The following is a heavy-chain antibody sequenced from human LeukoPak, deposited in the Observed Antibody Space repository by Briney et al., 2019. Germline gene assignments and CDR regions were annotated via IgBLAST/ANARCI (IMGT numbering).Heavy chain of an antibody. CDR2: ISGSGGST. CDR1: GFTFSSYA. J-gene: IGHJ3*02. V-gene: IGHV3-23*01. CDR3: ARARFGELSAFDI. D-gene: IGHD3-10*01. Sequence: GGSLRLSCAASGFTFSSYAMSWVRQAPGKGLEWVSAISGSGGSTYYADSVKGRFTISRDNSKNTLYMQMNSLRAEDTAVYYCARARFGELSAFDIWGQGTMVTVSS.